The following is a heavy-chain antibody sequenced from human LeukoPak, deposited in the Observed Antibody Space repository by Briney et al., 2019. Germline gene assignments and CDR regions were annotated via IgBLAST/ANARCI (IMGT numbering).Heavy chain of an antibody. CDR2: INTHNGNT. CDR3: ARDDAPAGSESYCRRISCYLGRLDV. CDR1: GYTFTGFS. D-gene: IGHD2-2*01. V-gene: IGHV1-18*01. J-gene: IGHJ6*02. Sequence: ASVKVSCKASGYTFTGFSTSWVRQAPGQGLEWMGWINTHNGNTKYTQKFQGRVTMTRDKFTSTAYMELTSLTSDDTAVYYCARDDAPAGSESYCRRISCYLGRLDVWGQGTTITVSS.